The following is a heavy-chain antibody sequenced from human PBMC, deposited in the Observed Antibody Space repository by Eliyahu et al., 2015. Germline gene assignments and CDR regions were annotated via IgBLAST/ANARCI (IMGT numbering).Heavy chain of an antibody. CDR1: GFXFTDYA. J-gene: IGHJ6*02. CDR2: ISSDGTQS. D-gene: IGHD6-6*01. Sequence: QVELVESGGGVVQPGRSLRLSCAASGFXFTDYALNWVRQAPGKGLEWLAVISSDGTQSQYADSVKGRFAISRDQSNNTVSLEINNVRLEDTALYYCAKDSRSRTSRHSFYGMDVWGQGTTVTVSS. CDR3: AKDSRSRTSRHSFYGMDV. V-gene: IGHV3-30*16.